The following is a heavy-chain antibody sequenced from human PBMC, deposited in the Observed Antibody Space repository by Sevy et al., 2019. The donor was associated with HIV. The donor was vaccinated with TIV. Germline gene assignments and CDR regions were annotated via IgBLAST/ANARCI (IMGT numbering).Heavy chain of an antibody. CDR3: ASVSAYYMDV. J-gene: IGHJ6*03. CDR1: GFIFSSYS. CDR2: ISSRSSYI. V-gene: IGHV3-21*01. Sequence: GGSLRLSCAASGFIFSSYSMNWVRQAPGQGLEWVSSISSRSSYIYYVDSVKGRFTISRDNAKNSLYLQMNSLRAEDTAVYFCASVSAYYMDVWGKGTTVTVSS.